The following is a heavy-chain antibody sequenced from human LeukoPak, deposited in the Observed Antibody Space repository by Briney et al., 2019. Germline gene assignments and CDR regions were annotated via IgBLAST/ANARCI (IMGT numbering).Heavy chain of an antibody. Sequence: GGSLRLSCAASGFTFSSYSINWVRQAPGKGLEWISSISSSSSYIYYADSMKGRFTISRDNAKNSVYLQMNSLRAEDTAVYYCARGSPGSYYYGMDVWGQGTTVTVSS. CDR2: ISSSSSYI. D-gene: IGHD2-15*01. J-gene: IGHJ6*02. CDR1: GFTFSSYS. V-gene: IGHV3-21*01. CDR3: ARGSPGSYYYGMDV.